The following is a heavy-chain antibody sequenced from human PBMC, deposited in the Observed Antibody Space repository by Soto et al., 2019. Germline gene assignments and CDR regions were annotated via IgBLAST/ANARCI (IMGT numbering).Heavy chain of an antibody. V-gene: IGHV1-46*01. CDR1: GYTFTSYY. Sequence: ASVKVSCKSSGYTFTSYYMHWVRQAPGQGLEWMGIINPSGGSTSYAQKFQGRVTMTRDTSTSTVYMELSSLRSEDTAVYYCARDQLKSGSIAARHPISYYYYGMDVWGQGTTVTVSS. CDR2: INPSGGST. J-gene: IGHJ6*02. CDR3: ARDQLKSGSIAARHPISYYYYGMDV. D-gene: IGHD6-6*01.